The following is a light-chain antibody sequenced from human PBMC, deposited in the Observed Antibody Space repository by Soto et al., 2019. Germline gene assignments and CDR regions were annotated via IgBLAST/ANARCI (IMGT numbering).Light chain of an antibody. CDR1: QTIRNNY. J-gene: IGKJ1*01. V-gene: IGKV3-20*01. CDR2: GAS. CDR3: QQYGSSPWT. Sequence: ETVLTQSPATLSLSPGERATLSCRASQTIRNNYLAWYRQTPGQAPRLLIYGASNRATGIADRFIGSGSGTDFTLIISRLEPEDFALYYCQQYGSSPWTFGQGTKLEIK.